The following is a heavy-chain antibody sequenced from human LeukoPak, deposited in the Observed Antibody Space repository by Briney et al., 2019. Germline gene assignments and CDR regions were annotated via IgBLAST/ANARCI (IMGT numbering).Heavy chain of an antibody. CDR1: GGSITSGNYD. J-gene: IGHJ4*02. D-gene: IGHD5-12*01. Sequence: SETLSLTCTVSGGSITSGNYDWSWIRQPPGKGLEWIGYIYYSGRTNYNPSLKSRVTISVDTSKNQFSLKLSSVTAADTAVYYCARDHGEGGYDLGYWGQGTLVTVSS. CDR3: ARDHGEGGYDLGY. V-gene: IGHV4-61*01. CDR2: IYYSGRT.